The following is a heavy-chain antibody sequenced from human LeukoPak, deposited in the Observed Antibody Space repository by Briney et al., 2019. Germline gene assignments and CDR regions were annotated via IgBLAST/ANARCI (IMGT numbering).Heavy chain of an antibody. CDR2: IIPSVGAT. Sequence: GASVQDSCKASGDIFNHYAINWVGQAPGQGVEYMGGIIPSVGATKLAQNFQGTVTITADKSSNTVCMELDSLRPEDTAVYYCAKMGGTTPSHCGQGTLVTVSS. D-gene: IGHD1-1*01. CDR3: AKMGGTTPSH. CDR1: GDIFNHYA. J-gene: IGHJ4*02. V-gene: IGHV1-69*06.